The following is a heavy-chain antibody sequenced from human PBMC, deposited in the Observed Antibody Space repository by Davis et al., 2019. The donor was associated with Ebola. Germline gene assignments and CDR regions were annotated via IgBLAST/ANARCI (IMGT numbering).Heavy chain of an antibody. CDR3: ARGPNQSITMIVVAPGDAFDI. V-gene: IGHV3-21*01. CDR1: GFTFSGSA. J-gene: IGHJ3*02. D-gene: IGHD3-22*01. CDR2: ISSSSSYI. Sequence: GESLKISCAASGFTFSGSAMLWVRQAPGKGLEWVSSISSSSSYIYYADSVKGRFTISRDNAKNSLYLQMNSLRAEDTAVYYCARGPNQSITMIVVAPGDAFDIWGQGTMVTVSS.